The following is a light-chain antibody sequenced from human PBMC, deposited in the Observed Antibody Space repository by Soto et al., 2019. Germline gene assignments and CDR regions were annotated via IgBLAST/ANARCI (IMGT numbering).Light chain of an antibody. J-gene: IGKJ5*01. CDR1: QSVTSN. Sequence: DIQMTQSPTSLSASIGDRVTITCRASQSVTSNLNWYQQKFGETPKLLMYAASNLQGGVPSRFSGSGSGTDFTLTISSLQPEDFAVYYCQQYNSWPITFGQGTRLENK. CDR3: QQYNSWPIT. CDR2: AAS. V-gene: IGKV1-39*01.